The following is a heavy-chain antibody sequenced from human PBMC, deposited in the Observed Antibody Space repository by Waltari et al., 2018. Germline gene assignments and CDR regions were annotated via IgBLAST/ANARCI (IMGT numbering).Heavy chain of an antibody. J-gene: IGHJ4*02. V-gene: IGHV4-39*01. Sequence: QLQLQESGPGLVKPSETLSLTCTVSGGSINSIIYFWGWIRQPPGKGLEWIGSLNNGGSTYYNASLRSRVTISRDTSKNQFSLKVNSVTAADTAVYYCARHESYTTRDYWGQGTLVTVSS. CDR1: GGSINSIIYF. CDR3: ARHESYTTRDY. D-gene: IGHD2-2*02. CDR2: LNNGGST.